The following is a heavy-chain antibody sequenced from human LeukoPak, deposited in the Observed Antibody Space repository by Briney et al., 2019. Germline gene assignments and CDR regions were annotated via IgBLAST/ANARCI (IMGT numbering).Heavy chain of an antibody. J-gene: IGHJ6*02. CDR2: IYYSGST. CDR3: ASGGRDCSGGSCYSYYYYGMDV. CDR1: GGSISSYY. D-gene: IGHD2-15*01. Sequence: PSETLSLTCTVSGGSISSYYWSWIRQPPGEGLEWIGYIYYSGSTNYNPSLKSRVTISVDTSKNQFSLKLSSVTAADTAVYYCASGGRDCSGGSCYSYYYYGMDVWGQGTTVTVSS. V-gene: IGHV4-59*01.